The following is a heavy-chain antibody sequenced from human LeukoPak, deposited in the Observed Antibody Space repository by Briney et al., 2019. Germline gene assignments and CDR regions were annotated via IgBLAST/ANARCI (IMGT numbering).Heavy chain of an antibody. CDR2: ISGFNGNT. J-gene: IGHJ6*02. V-gene: IGHV1-18*01. D-gene: IGHD2-2*01. CDR1: RYALTSYG. CDR3: ARIGIPLVPSVNNHYYYGMDV. Sequence: ASVKVSCKASRYALTSYGISWVRQAPGQGLEWMGWISGFNGNTKYALNLQDRVTMTTDTSTSTAYMELRSLSSDDTAVYYCARIGIPLVPSVNNHYYYGMDVWGQGTPVTVSS.